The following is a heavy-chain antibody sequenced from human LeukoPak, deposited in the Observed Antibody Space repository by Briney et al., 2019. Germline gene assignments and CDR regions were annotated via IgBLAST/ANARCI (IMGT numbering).Heavy chain of an antibody. J-gene: IGHJ4*02. CDR3: ARAYSSSSPFDY. CDR1: GYIFTSHY. D-gene: IGHD6-6*01. V-gene: IGHV1-46*01. CDR2: INPSGGST. Sequence: PRASVKVSCKASGYIFTSHYMHWVRQAPGQGLEWLGMINPSGGSTTYEQKLQGRVTMTRDMSPSTVYLELSSLRSEDTAVYYCARAYSSSSPFDYWGQGTLVTVYS.